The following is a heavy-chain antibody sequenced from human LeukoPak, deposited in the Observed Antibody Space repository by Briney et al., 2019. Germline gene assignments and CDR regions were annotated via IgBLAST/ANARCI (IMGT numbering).Heavy chain of an antibody. CDR2: IKQDGSEK. D-gene: IGHD3-22*01. V-gene: IGHV3-7*01. CDR1: GFTFSSYW. CDR3: ARDLYYYDSSGYHTLLDY. Sequence: GGSLRLSCAASGFTFSSYWMSWVRQAPGKGLEWVANIKQDGSEKYYVDSVKGRFTISRDNAKNSLYLQMNSLRAEDTAVYYCARDLYYYDSSGYHTLLDYWGQGTLVTVSS. J-gene: IGHJ4*02.